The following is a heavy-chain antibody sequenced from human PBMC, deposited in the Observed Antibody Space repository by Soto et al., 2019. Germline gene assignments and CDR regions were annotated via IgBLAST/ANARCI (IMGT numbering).Heavy chain of an antibody. J-gene: IGHJ4*02. CDR1: GGSMRNYF. D-gene: IGHD6-13*01. CDR3: AAGEASSRNLAPYDLDF. V-gene: IGHV4-59*01. CDR2: IHYSGTT. Sequence: SETLSLTCTVSGGSMRNYFWTWIRQPPGKGLGWIGYIHYSGTTSFFPSYNPSLRSRVTISEDTSKNQFSLKLLSVTTADTAVYFCAAGEASSRNLAPYDLDFWGQGTLVTVSS.